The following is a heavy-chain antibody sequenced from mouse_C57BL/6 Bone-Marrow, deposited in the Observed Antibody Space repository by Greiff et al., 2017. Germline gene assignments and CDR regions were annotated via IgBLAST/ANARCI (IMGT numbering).Heavy chain of an antibody. CDR3: ARDYGDY. D-gene: IGHD1-1*02. J-gene: IGHJ4*01. Sequence: EVKLMESGGGLVQSGRSLRLSCATSGFTFSDFYMEWVRQAPGKGLEWIAASRNKANDYTTEYSASVKGRFIVSRDTSQSILYLQMNALRAEDTAIYYCARDYGDYWGQGTSVTVSS. V-gene: IGHV7-1*01. CDR1: GFTFSDFY. CDR2: SRNKANDYTT.